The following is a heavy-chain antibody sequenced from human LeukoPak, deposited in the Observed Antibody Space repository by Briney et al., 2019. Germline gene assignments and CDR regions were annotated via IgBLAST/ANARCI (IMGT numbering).Heavy chain of an antibody. J-gene: IGHJ4*02. CDR2: IYYTGST. D-gene: IGHD2-15*01. CDR1: GGSISSSSYS. V-gene: IGHV4-39*01. Sequence: SETLSLTCTVSGGSISSSSYSWGWIRQPPGKGLEWIGTIYYTGSTYYNPSLRSRLTISVDTSKNQLSLKLSSVTAADTAMYFCARLRNVVLFDYWGQGTLVTVSS. CDR3: ARLRNVVLFDY.